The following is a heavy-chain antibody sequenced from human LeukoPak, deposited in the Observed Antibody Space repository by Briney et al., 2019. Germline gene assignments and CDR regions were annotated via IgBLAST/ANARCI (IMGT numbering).Heavy chain of an antibody. V-gene: IGHV4-30-2*01. CDR2: IYHSGST. J-gene: IGHJ4*02. CDR3: ARAGGYSGYDGGFFDY. D-gene: IGHD5-12*01. CDR1: GGSISSGGYY. Sequence: SETLSLTCTVSGGSISSGGYYWSWIRQPPGKGLEWIGYIYHSGSTYYNPSLKSRVTISVDRSKNQFSLKLSSVTAADTAVYYCARAGGYSGYDGGFFDYWGQGTLVTVSS.